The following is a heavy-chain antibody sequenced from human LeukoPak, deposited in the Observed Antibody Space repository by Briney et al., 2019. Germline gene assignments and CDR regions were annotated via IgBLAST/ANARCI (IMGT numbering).Heavy chain of an antibody. CDR3: ARRQLLWFPRGGFDY. J-gene: IGHJ4*02. D-gene: IGHD3-10*01. CDR1: GGSISSSSYY. V-gene: IGHV4-39*01. CDR2: IYYSGST. Sequence: SETLSLTCTVSGGSISSSSYYWGWIRQPPGKGLEWIGSIYYSGSTYYNPSLKSRVTISVDTSKNQFSLKLSSVTAADTAVYYCARRQLLWFPRGGFDYWGQGTLITVSS.